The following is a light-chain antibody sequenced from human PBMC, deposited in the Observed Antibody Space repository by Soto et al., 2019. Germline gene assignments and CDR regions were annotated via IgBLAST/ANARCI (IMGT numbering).Light chain of an antibody. CDR2: GNS. V-gene: IGLV1-40*01. Sequence: QSVLTQPPSVSGAPGQRVTISCTGSSSNIGAGYDVHWYQQLPGTAPKLLIYGNSNRPSGVPDQFSGSKSGTSASLAITGLQAEDEADYYCQSYDSSLGGSKVFGTGTKVTVL. J-gene: IGLJ1*01. CDR3: QSYDSSLGGSKV. CDR1: SSNIGAGYD.